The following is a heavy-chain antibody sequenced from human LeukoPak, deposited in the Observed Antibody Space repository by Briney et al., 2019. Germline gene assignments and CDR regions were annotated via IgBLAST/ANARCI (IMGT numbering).Heavy chain of an antibody. Sequence: SETLSLTCAVSGDSISSGDYSWSWIRQSPGKGLEWVGYIYQSGSTYYSPSLNSRVTISVDSSKNQFSLKLSSVTAADTAVYYCARGRAARPRSPRGPDAFDIWGQGTMVTVSS. V-gene: IGHV4-30-2*06. J-gene: IGHJ3*02. CDR2: IYQSGST. CDR1: GDSISSGDYS. CDR3: ARGRAARPRSPRGPDAFDI. D-gene: IGHD6-6*01.